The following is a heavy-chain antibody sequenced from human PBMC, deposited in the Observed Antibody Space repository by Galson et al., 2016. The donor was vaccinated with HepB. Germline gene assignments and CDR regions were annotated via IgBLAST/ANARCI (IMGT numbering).Heavy chain of an antibody. CDR3: TTLVVVLTRYSRRDF. CDR1: GGFINSTNW. D-gene: IGHD5-18*01. CDR2: FKSKNDGGAI. J-gene: IGHJ3*01. Sequence: ETLSLTCVVSGGFINSTNWWSWVRQTPGKGLEWIGRFKSKNDGGAIDYAAPVKGRFTISRDDSKNTLYLQMNGLKTEDTAVYYCTTLVVVLTRYSRRDFWGQGTMVTVSS. V-gene: IGHV3-15*01.